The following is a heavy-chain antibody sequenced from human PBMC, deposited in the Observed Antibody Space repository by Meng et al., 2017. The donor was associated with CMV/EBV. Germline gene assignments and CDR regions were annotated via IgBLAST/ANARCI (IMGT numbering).Heavy chain of an antibody. V-gene: IGHV4-59*02. CDR3: ATGYSSSWYNPED. J-gene: IGHJ4*02. D-gene: IGHD6-13*01. CDR1: GGAVSSCS. Sequence: QVKVQETGPGLVKPSETLVLTVAVSGGAVSSCSWSWILKPAGKCLEWIGYIYYSGSTNYTPSLKSRVTISVDTSISTAYLQWSSLKASDTAMYYCATGYSSSWYNPEDWGQGTLVTVSS. CDR2: IYYSGST.